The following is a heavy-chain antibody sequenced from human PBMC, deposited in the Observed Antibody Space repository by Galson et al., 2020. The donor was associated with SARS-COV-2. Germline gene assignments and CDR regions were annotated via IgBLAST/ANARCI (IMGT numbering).Heavy chain of an antibody. D-gene: IGHD6-19*01. J-gene: IGHJ4*02. V-gene: IGHV4-39*01. Sequence: SETLSLTCIVSGDSITNSNYYWGWIRQPPGKALEWIGSIYYSGNTYYNSSLKSRVTISVDTSKNQFSLNLKSVTAADTAVYYCASQRNSGWYFPYFDFWGQGTLVTVSS. CDR3: ASQRNSGWYFPYFDF. CDR2: IYYSGNT. CDR1: GDSITNSNYY.